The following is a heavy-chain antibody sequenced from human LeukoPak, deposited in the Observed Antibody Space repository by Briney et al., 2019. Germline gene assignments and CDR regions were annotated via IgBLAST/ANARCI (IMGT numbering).Heavy chain of an antibody. CDR3: ARGPHWVGDDGPNDYYYYYGMDV. Sequence: ASVKVSCKASGYTFTSYDINWVRQATGQGLEWMGWMNPNSGNTGYAQKFQGRVTMTRNTSISTAYMELSSLRSEDTAVYDCARGPHWVGDDGPNDYYYYYGMDVWGQGTTVTVSS. CDR1: GYTFTSYD. CDR2: MNPNSGNT. J-gene: IGHJ6*02. D-gene: IGHD4-17*01. V-gene: IGHV1-8*01.